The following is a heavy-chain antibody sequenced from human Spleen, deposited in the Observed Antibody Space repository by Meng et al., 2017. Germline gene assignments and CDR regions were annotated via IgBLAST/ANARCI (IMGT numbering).Heavy chain of an antibody. Sequence: VHLTQWGAGLFNPSGTLSLPCVVSGGSFSDYYWSWIRQPPGKGLEWIGEINHSGSTNYNPSLESRATISVDTSQNNLSLKLSSVTAADSAVYYCARGPTTMAHDFDYWGQGTLVTVSS. D-gene: IGHD4-11*01. V-gene: IGHV4-34*01. CDR3: ARGPTTMAHDFDY. CDR1: GGSFSDYY. J-gene: IGHJ4*02. CDR2: INHSGST.